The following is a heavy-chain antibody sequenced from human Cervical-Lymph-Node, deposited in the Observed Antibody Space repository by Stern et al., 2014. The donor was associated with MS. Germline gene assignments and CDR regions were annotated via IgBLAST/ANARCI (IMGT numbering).Heavy chain of an antibody. CDR1: GYSFTHFA. D-gene: IGHD4-17*01. J-gene: IGHJ4*02. V-gene: IGHV7-4-1*02. CDR3: ARDPHDYGDRFDY. CDR2: INTNTGTP. Sequence: VQLVESGSELKKPGASVKVSCEASGYSFTHFALNWVRHAPGKGLQWVGWINTNTGTPSYAQAFTGRFVFSLDTSASTAYLQISSLKAEDTAVYYCARDPHDYGDRFDYGGQGTLGTVAS.